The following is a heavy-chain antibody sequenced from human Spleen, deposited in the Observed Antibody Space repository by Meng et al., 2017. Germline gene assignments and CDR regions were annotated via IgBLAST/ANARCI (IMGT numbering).Heavy chain of an antibody. CDR1: GGSISSYY. J-gene: IGHJ6*02. V-gene: IGHV4-4*07. CDR2: IYTSGST. CDR3: ARGYRYSSGLLDYYYHKTDV. D-gene: IGHD6-19*01. Sequence: SETLSLTCTVSGGSISSYYWSWIRQPAGKGLEWIGRIYTSGSTNYNPSLKSRVTMSVDTSKNQFSLKLSSVTAADTAVYYCARGYRYSSGLLDYYYHKTDVWGQGTTVTVSS.